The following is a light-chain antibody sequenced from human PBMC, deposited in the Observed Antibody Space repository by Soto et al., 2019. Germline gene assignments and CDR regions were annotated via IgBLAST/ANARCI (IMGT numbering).Light chain of an antibody. J-gene: IGKJ1*01. V-gene: IGKV3-20*01. CDR3: QQYDSYPRT. Sequence: IVLTQSPCTLPLSPGERAPLTCRASQSVSRKYLAWFQQRPGQAPRLLIYGASNRATGIPERCSGSGSGTDFTLTISRLEPEDFELYYCQQYDSYPRTFGQGTKVDIK. CDR1: QSVSRKY. CDR2: GAS.